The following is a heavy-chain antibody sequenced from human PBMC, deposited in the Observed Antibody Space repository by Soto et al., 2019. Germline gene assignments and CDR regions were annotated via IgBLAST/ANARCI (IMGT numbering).Heavy chain of an antibody. D-gene: IGHD3-16*01. CDR1: GGTFSSYA. J-gene: IGHJ4*02. CDR3: AKDLGLNTFMYYFDY. CDR2: IIPIFGTA. V-gene: IGHV1-69*13. Sequence: ASVKVSCKASGGTFSSYAISWVRQAPGQGLEWMGGIIPIFGTANYAQKFQGRATITADESTSTAYMELSSLRAEDTAVYYCAKDLGLNTFMYYFDYWGQGTLVTVSS.